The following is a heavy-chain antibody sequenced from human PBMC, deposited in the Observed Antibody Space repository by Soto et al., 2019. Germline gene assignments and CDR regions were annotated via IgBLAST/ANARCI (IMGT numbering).Heavy chain of an antibody. J-gene: IGHJ4*02. D-gene: IGHD1-26*01. CDR3: AKDRWEFTRYFDS. V-gene: IGHV3-30*18. CDR2: ISKDGNDQ. Sequence: QVQLVESGGGVVQPGTSLRLSCAASGFTFSTYGMHWVRQAPGKGLEWVAVISKDGNDQYYADSVKGRFTVSRDNSNNTLSLQMNSLRPEDTAFYYCAKDRWEFTRYFDSWGQGTLVTVSS. CDR1: GFTFSTYG.